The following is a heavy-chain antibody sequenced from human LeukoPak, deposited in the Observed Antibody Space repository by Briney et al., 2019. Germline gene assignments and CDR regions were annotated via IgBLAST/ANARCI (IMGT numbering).Heavy chain of an antibody. CDR1: GDSISTFY. CDR3: ARRGTDNYFDS. J-gene: IGHJ4*01. V-gene: IGHV4-59*08. Sequence: SETLSLTCTVSGDSISTFYWSWIRQPPGKGLEWIGYIYYGASDNYNPSLKSRDTISLDRPKNRFSLKLTSVTAADTAVYYCARRGTDNYFDSWGHGTLVTVSS. CDR2: IYYGASD.